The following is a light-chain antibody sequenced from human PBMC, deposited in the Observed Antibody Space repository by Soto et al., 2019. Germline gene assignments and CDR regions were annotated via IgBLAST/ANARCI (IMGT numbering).Light chain of an antibody. CDR1: QGISSY. V-gene: IGKV1-8*01. Sequence: AIRMTQSPSSLSASTGDRVTIPCRASQGISSYLAWYQQKPGKAPKLLIYAASTLQSGVPSRFSGSGSGTDFTLTISRLEPEDFAVYYCQHYDNSFLTFGGGTKVDI. J-gene: IGKJ4*01. CDR2: AAS. CDR3: QHYDNSFLT.